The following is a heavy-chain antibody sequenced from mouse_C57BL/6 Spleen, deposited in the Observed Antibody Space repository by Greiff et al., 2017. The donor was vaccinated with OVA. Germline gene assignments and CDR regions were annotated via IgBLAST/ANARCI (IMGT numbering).Heavy chain of an antibody. V-gene: IGHV1-82*01. D-gene: IGHD2-2*01. CDR1: GYAFSSSW. CDR3: ARGPHDGYDGGFDY. J-gene: IGHJ2*01. Sequence: VMLVESGPELVKPGASVKISCKASGYAFSSSWMNWVKQRPGKGLEWIGRIYPGDGDTNYNGKFKGKATLTADKSSSTAYMQLSSLTSEDSAVYFCARGPHDGYDGGFDYWGQGTTLTVSS. CDR2: IYPGDGDT.